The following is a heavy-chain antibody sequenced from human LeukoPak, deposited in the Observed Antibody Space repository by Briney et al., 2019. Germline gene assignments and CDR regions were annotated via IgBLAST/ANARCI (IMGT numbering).Heavy chain of an antibody. CDR2: IYDSGST. J-gene: IGHJ4*02. Sequence: PSETLSLTCTVSGGSLSNHYWSWIRQPPGKGLEWIGHIYDSGSTTYNTSLKSRVTMSVDTSKNQFSLNLSSVTAADTAVYYCARGRIGGPKAPFDYWGQGTLVTVSS. CDR3: ARGRIGGPKAPFDY. CDR1: GGSLSNHY. V-gene: IGHV4-59*11. D-gene: IGHD3-16*01.